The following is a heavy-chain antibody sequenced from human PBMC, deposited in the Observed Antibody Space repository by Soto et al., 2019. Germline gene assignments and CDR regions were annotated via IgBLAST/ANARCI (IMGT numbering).Heavy chain of an antibody. J-gene: IGHJ4*02. CDR3: AKDMEAVAGTFGY. V-gene: IGHV3-9*01. Sequence: PGRCRTLSCAASRFTLYDYAIHWVRQAPGKGLEWVSGMSWNTGRIGYADSVKGRFTISRDNAKNSLYLQMNSLRAEYTALYYCAKDMEAVAGTFGYWGQGTLVTVSS. CDR2: MSWNTGRI. CDR1: RFTLYDYA. D-gene: IGHD6-19*01.